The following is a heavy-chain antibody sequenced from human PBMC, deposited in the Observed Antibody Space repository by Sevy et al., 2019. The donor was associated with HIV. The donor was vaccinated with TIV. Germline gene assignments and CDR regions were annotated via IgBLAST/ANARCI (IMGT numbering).Heavy chain of an antibody. Sequence: GGSLRLSCAASGFTFSNSWMSWVRQAPGEGLEWVANINRDGSDRDYMDSVKGRFTILRDNANNSLYLQMNSLRVEDTAVYYCTRAGYWGQGILVTVSS. CDR3: TRAGY. J-gene: IGHJ4*02. CDR1: GFTFSNSW. CDR2: INRDGSDR. V-gene: IGHV3-7*03.